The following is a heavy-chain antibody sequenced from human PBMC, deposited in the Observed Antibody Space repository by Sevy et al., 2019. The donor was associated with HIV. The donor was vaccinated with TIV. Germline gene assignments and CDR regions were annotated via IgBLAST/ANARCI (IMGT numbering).Heavy chain of an antibody. J-gene: IGHJ4*02. Sequence: GSLRLSCEASGFPFSSHWMHWVRQGPGQGLVWVSGINSDDTSIPYADSVKVRFTISRDNVKNTLYLQMSSLRAEDTALYYCARGSGVAFDYWGQGTLVTVSS. D-gene: IGHD3-10*01. V-gene: IGHV3-74*01. CDR1: GFPFSSHW. CDR3: ARGSGVAFDY. CDR2: INSDDTSI.